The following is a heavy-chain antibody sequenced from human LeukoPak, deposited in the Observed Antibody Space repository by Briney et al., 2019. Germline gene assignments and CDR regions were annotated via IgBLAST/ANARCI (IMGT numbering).Heavy chain of an antibody. CDR1: GFTFSSYA. J-gene: IGHJ4*02. Sequence: PGGFLRLSCAASGFTFSSYAMSWVRQAPGKGLEWVAVISYDGINKFYADSVKGRFTISRDNSKNTLYLQMNSLRAEDTAEYYCARAYDSSGYYYALGYWGQGTLVTVSS. D-gene: IGHD3-22*01. CDR2: ISYDGINK. V-gene: IGHV3-30*03. CDR3: ARAYDSSGYYYALGY.